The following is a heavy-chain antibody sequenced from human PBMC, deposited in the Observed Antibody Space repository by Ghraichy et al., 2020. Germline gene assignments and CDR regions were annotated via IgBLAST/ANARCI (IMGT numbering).Heavy chain of an antibody. D-gene: IGHD1-26*01. J-gene: IGHJ4*02. CDR3: ARNVGFDY. CDR1: GFTFSTYS. CDR2: ISGSSSTI. Sequence: PSETLSLTCAASGFTFSTYSMNWVRQAPGKGLEWVSYISGSSSTIYYADSVKGRFTISRDNAKNSLYLQMNSLRDEDTAVYYCARNVGFDYWGQGTLVTVSS. V-gene: IGHV3-48*02.